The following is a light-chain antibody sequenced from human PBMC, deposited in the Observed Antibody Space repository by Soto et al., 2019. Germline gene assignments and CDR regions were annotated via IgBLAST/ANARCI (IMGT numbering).Light chain of an antibody. Sequence: QSALTQPASVSGSPGQSITISCTGTSSDIGAYNFVSWYQQHPGKAPKLMLYDVNIPPSGVSNRFSGSKSGNTASLTTSGLQGEDEGDYYCASWTTRTNMIVGGGTKVT. CDR1: SSDIGAYNF. CDR3: ASWTTRTNMI. CDR2: DVN. J-gene: IGLJ2*01. V-gene: IGLV2-14*03.